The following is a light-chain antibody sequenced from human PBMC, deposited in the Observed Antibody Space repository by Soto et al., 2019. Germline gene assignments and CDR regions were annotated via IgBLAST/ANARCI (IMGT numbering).Light chain of an antibody. Sequence: QSAVAQPPSASWSPGQSVTISCTGTKNDIGVYDFVSWYHHHPGKAPRLIIYEVVQRPSGVPDRFSGSKSGNTASLTVSGLQAADEGDYFCKSYAGSNTYVFGSGTKV. CDR1: KNDIGVYDF. CDR2: EVV. V-gene: IGLV2-8*01. CDR3: KSYAGSNTYV. J-gene: IGLJ1*01.